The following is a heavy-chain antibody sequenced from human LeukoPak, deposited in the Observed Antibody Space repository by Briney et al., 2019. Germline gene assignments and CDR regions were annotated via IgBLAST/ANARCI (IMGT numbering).Heavy chain of an antibody. J-gene: IGHJ4*02. V-gene: IGHV4-39*07. CDR1: GGSISSSSYY. CDR2: IYTSGST. CDR3: ARVSELGGDY. Sequence: SETLSLTCTVSGGSISSSSYYWGWIRQPPGKGLEWIGRIYTSGSTNYNPSLKSRVTISVDTSKNQFSLKLSSVTAADTAVYYCARVSELGGDYWGQGTLVTVSS. D-gene: IGHD7-27*01.